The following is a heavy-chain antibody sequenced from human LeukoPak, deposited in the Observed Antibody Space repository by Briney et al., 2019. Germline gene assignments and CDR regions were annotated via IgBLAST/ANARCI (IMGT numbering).Heavy chain of an antibody. V-gene: IGHV4-30-4*01. Sequence: SQTLSFTCTVSGGLISRIEYYWSWIRQSPVKGLEWLGHIYHTGTTLYSPHLNNRLTVSVDSSRNQFSLTLNSVTAADTAVYYCASVSVWELATHPGGSFDYWGRGILVTVSS. J-gene: IGHJ4*02. CDR3: ASVSVWELATHPGGSFDY. D-gene: IGHD1-26*01. CDR1: GGLISRIEYY. CDR2: IYHTGTT.